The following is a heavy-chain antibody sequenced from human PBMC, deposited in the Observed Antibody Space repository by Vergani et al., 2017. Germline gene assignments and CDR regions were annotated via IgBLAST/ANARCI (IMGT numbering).Heavy chain of an antibody. V-gene: IGHV1-69*12. J-gene: IGHJ3*02. CDR1: GGTFSSYA. D-gene: IGHD1-20*01. CDR2: IIPIFGTA. Sequence: QVQLVQSGAEVKKPGSSVKVSCKASGGTFSSYAISWVRQAPGQGLEWMGGIIPIFGTANYAQKFQGRVTITADESTSTAYMELSSLRAEDTAVYYCASPSGHITGTPGDAFDIWGQGTMVTVSS. CDR3: ASPSGHITGTPGDAFDI.